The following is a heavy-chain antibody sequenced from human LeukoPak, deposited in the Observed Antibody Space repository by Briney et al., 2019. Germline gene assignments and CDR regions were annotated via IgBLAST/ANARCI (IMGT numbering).Heavy chain of an antibody. J-gene: IGHJ4*02. V-gene: IGHV1-18*01. D-gene: IGHD6-6*01. CDR3: ARRGAARLVSREFDY. Sequence: ASVKVSCKASGYTFTSYGISWVRQAPGQGLEWMGWISAYNGNTNYAQKLQGRVTMTTDTSTSTAYMELRSLRSDDTAVYYYARRGAARLVSREFDYWGQGTLVTVSS. CDR1: GYTFTSYG. CDR2: ISAYNGNT.